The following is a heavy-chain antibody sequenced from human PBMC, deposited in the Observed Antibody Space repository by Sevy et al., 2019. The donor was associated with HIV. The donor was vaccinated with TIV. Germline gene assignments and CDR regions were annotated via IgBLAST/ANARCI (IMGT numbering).Heavy chain of an antibody. J-gene: IGHJ4*02. CDR3: ARGLSEFYY. CDR2: IIHSGST. Sequence: GSLRLSCAVYGESFSGYYWSWIRQPPGKGLEWIGEIIHSGSTNYNPPLKSRVTISVDTSKNQFSLKLSSVTAADTAVYYCARGLSEFYYWGQGTLVTVSS. CDR1: GESFSGYY. V-gene: IGHV4-34*01.